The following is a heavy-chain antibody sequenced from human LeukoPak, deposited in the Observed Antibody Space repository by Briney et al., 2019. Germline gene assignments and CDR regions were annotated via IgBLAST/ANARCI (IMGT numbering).Heavy chain of an antibody. V-gene: IGHV3-23*01. CDR1: GFTFSTYG. CDR3: AKGDFYGSGRDYYYYMDV. Sequence: GGSLRLSCAASGFTFSTYGMTWVRQAPGKGLQWVSSISGSGGRTYYADSVKGRFTISRDNSKNTLYLQMNSLRAEDTAVYNCAKGDFYGSGRDYYYYMDVWGKGTTVTISS. J-gene: IGHJ6*03. CDR2: ISGSGGRT. D-gene: IGHD3-10*01.